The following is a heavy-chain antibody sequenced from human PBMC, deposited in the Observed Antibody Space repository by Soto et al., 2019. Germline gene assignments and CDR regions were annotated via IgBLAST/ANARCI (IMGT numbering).Heavy chain of an antibody. J-gene: IGHJ6*02. V-gene: IGHV1-69*13. CDR1: GGTFSSYS. CDR3: VRAEYYDFWSGYYSSPNYYYVMDV. CDR2: FIPIFGTA. Sequence: SVNVSCKSSGGTFSSYSISWGRHAPGQGLECMVWFIPIFGTAIYAQKFQGRFTRTADESTSTAYMELSSLRSYDTAVYYCVRAEYYDFWSGYYSSPNYYYVMDVWGQGTTVTVSS. D-gene: IGHD3-3*01.